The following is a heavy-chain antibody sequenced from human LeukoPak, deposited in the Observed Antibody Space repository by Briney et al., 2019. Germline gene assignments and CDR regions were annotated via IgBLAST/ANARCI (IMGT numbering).Heavy chain of an antibody. D-gene: IGHD2-8*02. CDR3: FSGHDNAFAP. J-gene: IGHJ5*02. CDR1: GASLSVSGRN. V-gene: IGHV4-39*01. CDR2: IYYSGST. Sequence: SETLSLTCTVSGASLSVSGRNWGWVRQPPGKGLEWIASIYYSGSTYYSPSLESRVTMSVDTSKNHFSLKVSSLTATAAPGRYCFSGHDNAFAPWGQEPLVTVPP.